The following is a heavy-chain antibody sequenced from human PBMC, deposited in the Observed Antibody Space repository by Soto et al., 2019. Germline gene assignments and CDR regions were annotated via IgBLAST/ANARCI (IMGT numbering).Heavy chain of an antibody. J-gene: IGHJ4*02. CDR2: INPSGGST. Sequence: QVQLVQSGAEVKKPGASVKVSCKASGYTFTSYYMHWVRQAPGQGLEWMGIINPSGGSTSYAQKYQGRVTMTRDTSTSTVYMELSSLRSEDTAVYYCARASSTIVVANKNFDYWGQGTLVTVSS. V-gene: IGHV1-46*03. D-gene: IGHD2-15*01. CDR1: GYTFTSYY. CDR3: ARASSTIVVANKNFDY.